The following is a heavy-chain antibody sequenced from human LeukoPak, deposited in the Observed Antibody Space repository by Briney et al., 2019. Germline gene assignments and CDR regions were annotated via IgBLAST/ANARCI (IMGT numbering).Heavy chain of an antibody. J-gene: IGHJ4*02. Sequence: GGSLRLSCAASGFTVSSNYMSWVRQAPGKGLEWVSVIYSGGSTYYADSVKGRFTISRDNSKNTLYLQMNSLRAEDTAVYYCAKAYGSGSYYHFDYWGQGTLVTVSS. CDR2: IYSGGST. CDR3: AKAYGSGSYYHFDY. V-gene: IGHV3-53*01. CDR1: GFTVSSNY. D-gene: IGHD3-10*01.